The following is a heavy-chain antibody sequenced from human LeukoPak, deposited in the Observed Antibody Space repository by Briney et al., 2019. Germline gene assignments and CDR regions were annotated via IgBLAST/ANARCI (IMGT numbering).Heavy chain of an antibody. D-gene: IGHD3-22*01. V-gene: IGHV4-59*01. CDR3: AKHRYYYDSSGYYYQP. CDR2: IYYSGST. J-gene: IGHJ5*02. CDR1: GASISSYY. Sequence: SETLSLTCTVSGASISSYYWSWIRQPPGKGLEWIGYIYYSGSTNYNPSLKSRVTISVDTSKNQFSLRLSSVTAADTAVYYCAKHRYYYDSSGYYYQPWGQGTLVTVSS.